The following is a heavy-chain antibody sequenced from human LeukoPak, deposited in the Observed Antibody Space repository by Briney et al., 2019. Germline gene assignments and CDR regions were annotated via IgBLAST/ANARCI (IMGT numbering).Heavy chain of an antibody. CDR2: ISSSGSTI. CDR3: ARDGLAYDSSGYNGAFDI. V-gene: IGHV3-48*03. D-gene: IGHD3-22*01. CDR1: GFAFSSYE. Sequence: GGSLRLSCAASGFAFSSYEMNWVRQAPGKGLEWVSYISSSGSTIYYADSVKGRFTISRDNAKNSLYLQMNSLRAEDTAVYYCARDGLAYDSSGYNGAFDIWGQGTMVTVSS. J-gene: IGHJ3*02.